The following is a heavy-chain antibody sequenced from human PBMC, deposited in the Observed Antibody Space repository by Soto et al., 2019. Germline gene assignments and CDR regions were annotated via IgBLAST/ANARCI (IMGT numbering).Heavy chain of an antibody. V-gene: IGHV3-53*01. J-gene: IGHJ6*02. Sequence: PGGSLRLSCAASGFTVSSNYMSWVRQAPGKGLEWVSVIYSGGSTYYADSVKGRFTISRDNSKNTLYLQMNSLRAEDTAVYYCARDRITYYYDSSGPTQARYGMDVWGQGTSVTLSS. CDR1: GFTVSSNY. CDR2: IYSGGST. D-gene: IGHD3-22*01. CDR3: ARDRITYYYDSSGPTQARYGMDV.